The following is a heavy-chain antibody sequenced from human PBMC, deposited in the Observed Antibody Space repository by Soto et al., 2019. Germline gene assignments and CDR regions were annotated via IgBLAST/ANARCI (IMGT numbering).Heavy chain of an antibody. CDR2: INWNSGNI. V-gene: IGHV3-9*01. J-gene: IGHJ6*02. CDR1: GLTFDDYA. Sequence: PGGSLRLSCAASGLTFDDYAMHWVRHAPGKGLEWVSGINWNSGNIGYADSVKGRFTISRDTAKNSLYLQMNSLRAEDTASYYCKKGSGGTYHYYGMDLWGQGTKVTVYS. CDR3: KKGSGGTYHYYGMDL. D-gene: IGHD2-15*01.